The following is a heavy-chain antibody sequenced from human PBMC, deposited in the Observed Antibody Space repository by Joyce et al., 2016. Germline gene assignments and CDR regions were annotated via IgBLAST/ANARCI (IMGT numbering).Heavy chain of an antibody. Sequence: VQLVQSGAEVKEPGASVKVSCRTSGYAFTTYDIFWVRKATGKGPGWMGWMNPNRGNTGYGEKFQGRVTRTRDTSIGTAFMELSSLTSDDTAVYFCARGSTSTWCKYLQHWGQGTLVTVSS. D-gene: IGHD2-2*01. CDR2: MNPNRGNT. CDR1: GYAFTTYD. V-gene: IGHV1-8*01. J-gene: IGHJ1*01. CDR3: ARGSTSTWCKYLQH.